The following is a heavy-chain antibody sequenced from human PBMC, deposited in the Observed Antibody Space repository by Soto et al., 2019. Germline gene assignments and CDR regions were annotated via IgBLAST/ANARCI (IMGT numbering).Heavy chain of an antibody. Sequence: GGSLRLSCAASGFVFSGYDMNWVRQAIGKGLEWVSSIGPRDSTFYADSVKGRFTVSRENAKNSSYLHMNNLTAADTAIYFCGRGRRYYYGSASQNAHGICGQGTLVTVSS. D-gene: IGHD3-10*01. CDR2: IGPRDST. J-gene: IGHJ3*02. CDR1: GFVFSGYD. CDR3: GRGRRYYYGSASQNAHGI. V-gene: IGHV3-13*01.